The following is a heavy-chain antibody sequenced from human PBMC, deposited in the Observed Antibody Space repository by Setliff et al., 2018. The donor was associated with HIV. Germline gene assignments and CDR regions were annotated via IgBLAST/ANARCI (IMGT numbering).Heavy chain of an antibody. V-gene: IGHV4-38-2*02. J-gene: IGHJ4*02. CDR2: IYHSGRT. D-gene: IGHD3-16*01. CDR3: TREGGSYLDY. CDR1: GYSINSGYY. Sequence: SETLSLTCAVSGYSINSGYYWGWIRQPPGKGLEWIGSIYHSGRTFYNPSLQSRVTISLDTSKNQLSLNLSSVTAADTAVYYCTREGGSYLDYWGQGTLVTVSS.